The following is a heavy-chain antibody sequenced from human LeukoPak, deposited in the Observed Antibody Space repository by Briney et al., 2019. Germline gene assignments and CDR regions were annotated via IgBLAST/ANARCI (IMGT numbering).Heavy chain of an antibody. Sequence: GGSLRLSCAASGFTFSSYWMHWVRQAPGKGLLWVSCINTDGSVMRYADSVRGRFTISRDNAKNTLYLQMNSLRVEDTAVYYCARGLAYAFDIWGQGTMVTVSS. D-gene: IGHD6-19*01. V-gene: IGHV3-74*01. CDR3: ARGLAYAFDI. J-gene: IGHJ3*02. CDR2: INTDGSVM. CDR1: GFTFSSYW.